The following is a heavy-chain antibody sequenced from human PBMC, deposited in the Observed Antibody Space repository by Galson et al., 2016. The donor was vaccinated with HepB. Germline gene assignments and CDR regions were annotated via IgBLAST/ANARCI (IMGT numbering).Heavy chain of an antibody. Sequence: SLRLSCAASGFVFSNFGLSWVRQAPGKGLEWVASISTRRTTYYSASVQGRFTISRDNSNNTLYLQVNGLRAEGTAVYYCAKERLVRRIFDHWGQGTLLTVSS. V-gene: IGHV3-23*01. CDR2: ISTRRTT. J-gene: IGHJ4*02. CDR1: GFVFSNFG. CDR3: AKERLVRRIFDH. D-gene: IGHD1-1*01.